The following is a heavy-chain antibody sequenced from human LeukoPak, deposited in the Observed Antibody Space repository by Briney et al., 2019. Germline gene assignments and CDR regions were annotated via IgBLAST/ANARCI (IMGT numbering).Heavy chain of an antibody. CDR1: GGPFNNYT. J-gene: IGHJ4*02. CDR3: TRDYHSEDY. V-gene: IGHV1-69*04. D-gene: IGHD2-2*01. CDR2: IIPILGIA. Sequence: GASVKVSCKASGGPFNNYTVSWVRQAPGQGLEWMGRIIPILGIADYAQTFQDRLTITADKSTNTVYMELSSLRSEDTAVYYCTRDYHSEDYWGQGTLVTVSS.